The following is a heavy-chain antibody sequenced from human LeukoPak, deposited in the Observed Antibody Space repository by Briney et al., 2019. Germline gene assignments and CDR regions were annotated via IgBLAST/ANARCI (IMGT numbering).Heavy chain of an antibody. D-gene: IGHD3-3*01. Sequence: GGSLRLSCAASGFTFSSYSMNWVRQAPGKGLEWVSSISSSGSYIYYADSVKGRFTISRDNAKNSLYLQMNSLRAEDTAVYYCARETQVFGVVTGYWGQGTLVTVSS. J-gene: IGHJ4*02. CDR1: GFTFSSYS. CDR2: ISSSGSYI. V-gene: IGHV3-21*01. CDR3: ARETQVFGVVTGY.